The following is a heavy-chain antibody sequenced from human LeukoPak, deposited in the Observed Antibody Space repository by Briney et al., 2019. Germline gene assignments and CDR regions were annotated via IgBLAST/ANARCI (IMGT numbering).Heavy chain of an antibody. V-gene: IGHV3-73*01. Sequence: GSLKLSCAASGFTFSGSAMHWVRQTSGKGLEWVGRIRSKANSYATAYAASVNGRFTISRDDSKNTAYLQMNSLKTEDTAVYYCARHGEVVPTPGYGLDVWRQGTTVTVSS. D-gene: IGHD2-15*01. CDR2: IRSKANSYAT. J-gene: IGHJ6*02. CDR1: GFTFSGSA. CDR3: ARHGEVVPTPGYGLDV.